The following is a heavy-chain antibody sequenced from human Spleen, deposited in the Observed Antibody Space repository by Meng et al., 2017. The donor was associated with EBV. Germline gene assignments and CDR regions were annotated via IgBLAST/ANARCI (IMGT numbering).Heavy chain of an antibody. D-gene: IGHD3-22*01. CDR3: ARASYFYDTSAFDY. V-gene: IGHV4-30-4*01. J-gene: IGHJ4*02. CDR1: GVSISSSGYY. Sequence: QLHPQESGPGLVKPSQTLSLTCSVPGVSISSSGYYWSWIRQPPGKGLEWIGYIYYSGTTYYNPSLKSRVTISVDTSKNHFSLKLNSVTAADTAVYYCARASYFYDTSAFDYWGQGTLVTVSS. CDR2: IYYSGTT.